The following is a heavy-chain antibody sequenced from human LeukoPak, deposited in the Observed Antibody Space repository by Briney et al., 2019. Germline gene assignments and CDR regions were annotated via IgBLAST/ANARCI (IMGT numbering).Heavy chain of an antibody. CDR1: GGSFSGYY. V-gene: IGHV4-34*01. Sequence: PSETLSLTCAVYGGSFSGYYWSWIRQPPGKGLEWIGEINHSGSTNYNPPLKSRVTISVDTSKNQFSLKLSSVTAADTAVYFCVRVGVVVAATRWTTPRRSYYFDYWGQGTLVTVSS. D-gene: IGHD2-15*01. CDR3: VRVGVVVAATRWTTPRRSYYFDY. CDR2: INHSGST. J-gene: IGHJ4*02.